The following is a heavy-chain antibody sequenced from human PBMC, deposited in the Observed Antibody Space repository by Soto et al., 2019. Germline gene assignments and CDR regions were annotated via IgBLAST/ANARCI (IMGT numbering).Heavy chain of an antibody. CDR1: GFTFRSYA. J-gene: IGHJ6*01. D-gene: IGHD3-3*01. CDR2: ISEKGDTK. CDR3: VKDRATIFGVVWKYGMDV. V-gene: IGHV3-23*01. Sequence: EVQLLESGGGLVQPGGSLRLSCAASGFTFRSYAMAWVRQAPGKGLEWVSGISEKGDTKNYADPVRGRFTISRDNSMNTLDLLMNSLRGEDTAGYFCVKDRATIFGVVWKYGMDVWGQGTTVYVSS.